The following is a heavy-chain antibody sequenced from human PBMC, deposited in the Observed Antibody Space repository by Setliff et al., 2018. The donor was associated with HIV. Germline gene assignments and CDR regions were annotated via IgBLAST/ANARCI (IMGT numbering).Heavy chain of an antibody. Sequence: SETLSLTCTVSDDSFSTSDYWWAWVRQPPGKGLEWIGSIYHDGRTYYSPSLKSRATISVDTSKNQFSLKLSSVTAADTAVYYCASRPWGAAAGSRYGMDVWGLGTTVTVSS. V-gene: IGHV4-39*01. CDR1: DDSFSTSDYW. D-gene: IGHD6-13*01. CDR3: ASRPWGAAAGSRYGMDV. CDR2: IYHDGRT. J-gene: IGHJ6*02.